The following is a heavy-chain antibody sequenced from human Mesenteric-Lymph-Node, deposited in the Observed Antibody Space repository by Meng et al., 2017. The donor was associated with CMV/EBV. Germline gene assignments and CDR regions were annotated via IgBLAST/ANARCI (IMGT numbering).Heavy chain of an antibody. Sequence: GESLKISCAASGFTLSSYWMSWVRQAPGKGLEWVSAISGSGGSTYYADSVKGRFTISRDNSKNTLYLQMNSLRAEDTAVYYCAGSSWPVLDYWGQGTLVTVSS. J-gene: IGHJ4*02. CDR3: AGSSWPVLDY. CDR1: GFTLSSYW. CDR2: ISGSGGST. D-gene: IGHD6-13*01. V-gene: IGHV3-23*01.